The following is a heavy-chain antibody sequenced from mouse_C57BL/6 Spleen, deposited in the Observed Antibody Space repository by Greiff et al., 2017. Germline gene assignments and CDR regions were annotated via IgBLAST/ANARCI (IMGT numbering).Heavy chain of an antibody. CDR1: GYTFTDYN. V-gene: IGHV1-22*01. D-gene: IGHD2-4*01. CDR2: INPNNGGT. Sequence: EVQLQQSGPELVKPGALVKMSCKASGYTFTDYNMHWVKQSHGKSLEWIGYINPNNGGTSYNQKFKGKATLTVNKSSSTAYMELRSLTSEDSAVYYCARVNDYEGRFFAYWGQGTLVTVSA. J-gene: IGHJ3*01. CDR3: ARVNDYEGRFFAY.